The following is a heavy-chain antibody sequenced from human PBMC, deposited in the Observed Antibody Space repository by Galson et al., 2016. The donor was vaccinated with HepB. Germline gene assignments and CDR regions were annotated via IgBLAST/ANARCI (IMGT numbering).Heavy chain of an antibody. Sequence: SVKVSCKASGYTFTSYGISWVRQAPGQGLEWMGWISTYSGNTNYGKRLQGRVTMTTDTSTSTAYMELRCLRSDDTAVYYCARDADWNLDYWGQGTLVTVSS. CDR2: ISTYSGNT. CDR1: GYTFTSYG. V-gene: IGHV1-18*01. CDR3: ARDADWNLDY. D-gene: IGHD1-1*01. J-gene: IGHJ4*02.